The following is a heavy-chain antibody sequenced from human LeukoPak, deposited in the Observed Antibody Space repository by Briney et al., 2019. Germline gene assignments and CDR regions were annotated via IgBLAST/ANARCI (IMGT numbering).Heavy chain of an antibody. D-gene: IGHD3-10*01. CDR2: INSDGSST. CDR1: GFTFSSYA. CDR3: ARQLWGRYFDH. J-gene: IGHJ4*02. Sequence: GGSLRLSCAASGFTFSSYAMSWVRQAPGKGLEWVSRINSDGSSTNYADFVKGRFTISRDNAKNTLYLQMNSLRAEDTAVYYCARQLWGRYFDHWGQGTLVTVSS. V-gene: IGHV3-74*01.